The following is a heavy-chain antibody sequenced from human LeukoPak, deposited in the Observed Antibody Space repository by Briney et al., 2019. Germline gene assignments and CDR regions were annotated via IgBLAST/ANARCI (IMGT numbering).Heavy chain of an antibody. CDR2: INPSGVRT. Sequence: GASVTVSCKASGYTFTSYYMHWVRQAPGQGREWMGLINPSGVRTGYAQKFQGRVTMTSDTSPSTVYMELSSLRSEAKAVYYCARGGGDSTSWCIDYWGQGTLVTVSS. J-gene: IGHJ4*02. CDR3: ARGGGDSTSWCIDY. CDR1: GYTFTSYY. D-gene: IGHD6-13*01. V-gene: IGHV1-46*03.